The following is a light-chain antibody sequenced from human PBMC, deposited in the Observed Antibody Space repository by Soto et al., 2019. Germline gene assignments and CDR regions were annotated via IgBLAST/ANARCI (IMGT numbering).Light chain of an antibody. Sequence: VLTQSPDTLSLSPGDRATLSCRANQRASRQYLSWYQQRPGQPPRLLIYSVSMRADGIPDRFSGSGSGSEFTLTINRLDPEDFAVYYCQDFDSPQWTFGQGTKIE. J-gene: IGKJ1*01. CDR2: SVS. CDR1: QRASRQY. V-gene: IGKV3-20*01. CDR3: QDFDSPQWT.